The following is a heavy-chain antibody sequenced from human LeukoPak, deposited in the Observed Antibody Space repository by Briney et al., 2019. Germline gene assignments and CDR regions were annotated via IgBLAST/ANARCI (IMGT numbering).Heavy chain of an antibody. CDR3: AKTKGSYSGFDY. CDR2: ISWNSGSI. CDR1: GFTLDDYA. J-gene: IGHJ4*02. V-gene: IGHV3-9*01. D-gene: IGHD1-26*01. Sequence: PGRSLRLSCAASGFTLDDYARPWFRQAPGKALEGVSGISWNSGSIGYADSVKGRFTVSRDNAKNSLYLQMNSLRAEDTALYYCAKTKGSYSGFDYWGQGTLVTVSS.